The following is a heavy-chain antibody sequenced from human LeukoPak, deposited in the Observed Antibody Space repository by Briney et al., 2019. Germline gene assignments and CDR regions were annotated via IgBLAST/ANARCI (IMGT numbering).Heavy chain of an antibody. J-gene: IGHJ4*02. D-gene: IGHD6-13*01. V-gene: IGHV5-51*01. CDR3: ARVASSYSSTFSFDY. Sequence: GESLKISCQDSGNSFTSYWIAWVRQIPGKGLEWMGIIYPGDSDTRYSPSFQGQVTISADKSISTAYLQWRSLKASDTAMYYCARVASSYSSTFSFDYWGQGTLVTVSS. CDR1: GNSFTSYW. CDR2: IYPGDSDT.